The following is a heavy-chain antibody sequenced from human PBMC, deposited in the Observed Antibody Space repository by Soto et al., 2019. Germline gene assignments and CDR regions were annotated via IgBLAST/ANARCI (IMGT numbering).Heavy chain of an antibody. V-gene: IGHV4-34*01. Sequence: QVQLQQWGAGLLKPSETLSLTCAVYGGSFSGYYWSWIRQPPGKGLEWIGEINHSGSTNYNPSLKSRVTISVDTSKNQFSLKLSSVTAADTAVYYCARGTEYYDSSGAYWGQGALVTVSS. CDR3: ARGTEYYDSSGAY. J-gene: IGHJ4*02. CDR1: GGSFSGYY. CDR2: INHSGST. D-gene: IGHD3-22*01.